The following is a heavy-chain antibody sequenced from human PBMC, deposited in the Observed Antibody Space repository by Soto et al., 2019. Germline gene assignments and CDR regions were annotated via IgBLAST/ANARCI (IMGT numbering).Heavy chain of an antibody. J-gene: IGHJ6*02. D-gene: IGHD2-21*02. CDR1: GGTFSSSA. Sequence: SVKVSCKASGGTFSSSAISWVRQAPGQGLKWMGGIIPIFGTANYAQKFQGRVTITADESTSTAYMELSSLRSEDTAVYYCARGPRSKAVVTAIPDSNYYYYGMDVWGQGTTVTVSS. CDR2: IIPIFGTA. V-gene: IGHV1-69*13. CDR3: ARGPRSKAVVTAIPDSNYYYYGMDV.